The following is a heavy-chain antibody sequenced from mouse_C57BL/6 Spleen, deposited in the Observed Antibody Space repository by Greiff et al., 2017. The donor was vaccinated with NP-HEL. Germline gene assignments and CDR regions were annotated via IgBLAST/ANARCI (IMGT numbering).Heavy chain of an antibody. Sequence: EVQLQQSGPGLVKPSQSLSLTCSVTGYSITSGYYWNWIRQFPGNKLEWMGYISYDGSNNYNPSLKNRISITRDTSNNQFFLKLNSVTTEDTATYYCARLRYAMDYWGQGTSVTVSS. J-gene: IGHJ4*01. CDR3: ARLRYAMDY. V-gene: IGHV3-6*01. CDR2: ISYDGSN. CDR1: GYSITSGYY. D-gene: IGHD1-1*01.